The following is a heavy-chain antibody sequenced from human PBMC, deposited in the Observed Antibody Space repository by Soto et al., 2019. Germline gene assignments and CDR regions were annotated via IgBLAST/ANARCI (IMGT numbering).Heavy chain of an antibody. V-gene: IGHV3-48*03. D-gene: IGHD2-2*01. CDR3: VRYCSTTLCNGVATRTFDY. Sequence: PGGSLRLSCVASRFTFSTYEMHWVRQAPGKGLEWVSYISSGGSTVYYADSVKGRFTISRDNTRNSLYLQMNSLRDEDTALYYCVRYCSTTLCNGVATRTFDYWGQGTLVTAPQ. CDR2: ISSGGSTV. CDR1: RFTFSTYE. J-gene: IGHJ4*02.